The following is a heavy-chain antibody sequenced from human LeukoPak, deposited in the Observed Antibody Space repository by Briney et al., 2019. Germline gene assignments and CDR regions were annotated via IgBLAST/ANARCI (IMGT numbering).Heavy chain of an antibody. V-gene: IGHV3-11*04. J-gene: IGHJ4*02. CDR3: ARNVYDLRGQWLVPGFDY. D-gene: IGHD6-19*01. CDR1: GFTFNDYY. CDR2: INIGGTNT. Sequence: PGGSLRLSCAASGFTFNDYYMSWIRQAPGKGLEWLSYINIGGTNTHYADSVKGRFTVSRDDAKSSLYLQMSSLRAEDTAVYYCARNVYDLRGQWLVPGFDYWGQGTLVTVSS.